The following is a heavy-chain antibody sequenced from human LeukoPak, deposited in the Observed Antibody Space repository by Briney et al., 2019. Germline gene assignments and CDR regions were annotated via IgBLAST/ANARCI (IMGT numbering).Heavy chain of an antibody. CDR1: GLTNSSYA. CDR3: AKDRRYYYHSSGYYYFED. V-gene: IGHV3-23*01. Sequence: GGSLRLSCAAYGLTNSSYAMSWVRQAPGKGLEWVSAISGCCSNTYYADSVKRRFTISRDNSKNTLYLQMNSLRAEDTAVHYCAKDRRYYYHSSGYYYFEDWRQRTLVSVSS. D-gene: IGHD3-22*01. CDR2: ISGCCSNT. J-gene: IGHJ4*02.